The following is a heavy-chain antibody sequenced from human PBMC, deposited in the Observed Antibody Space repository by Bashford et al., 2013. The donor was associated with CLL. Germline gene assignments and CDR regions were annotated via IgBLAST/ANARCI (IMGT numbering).Heavy chain of an antibody. D-gene: IGHD3-22*01. Sequence: ASVKVSCKASGYTFGSHDINWVRQATGQGLEWMGWMNPNSGNTGYAQSFQGRFTMTSNTSINTAYMELSSLRSNDTAMYYCARASRDSRGYYFSSWGQEHWSPSPQ. CDR1: GYTFGSHD. CDR2: MNPNSGNT. J-gene: IGHJ5*01. CDR3: ARASRDSRGYYFSS. V-gene: IGHV1-8*01.